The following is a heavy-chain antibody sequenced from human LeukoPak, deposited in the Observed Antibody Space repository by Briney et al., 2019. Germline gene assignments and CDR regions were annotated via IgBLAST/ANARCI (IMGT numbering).Heavy chain of an antibody. CDR2: IIPILGIA. CDR3: ARYRVYSSSWYYFDY. Sequence: ASVKVSCKASGGTFSSYAISWVRQAPGQGLEWMGRIIPILGIANYAQKFQGRVTITADKSTSTAYMELSSLRSEDTAVYYCARYRVYSSSWYYFDYWGQGTLVTVSS. CDR1: GGTFSSYA. J-gene: IGHJ4*02. D-gene: IGHD6-13*01. V-gene: IGHV1-69*04.